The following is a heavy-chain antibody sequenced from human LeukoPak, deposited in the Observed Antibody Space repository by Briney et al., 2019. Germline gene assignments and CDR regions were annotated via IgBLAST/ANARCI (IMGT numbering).Heavy chain of an antibody. J-gene: IGHJ5*02. V-gene: IGHV4-59*11. Sequence: GSLRLSCAASGFTFSSHGMNWVRQAPGKGLEWIGYIYYTGSTSYNPSLRSRVTMSADTSKNQFSLQLSSVTAADTAVYYCARVLRRHYSSSWYQSNWFDPWGQGTLVTVSS. CDR3: ARVLRRHYSSSWYQSNWFDP. CDR1: GFTFSSHG. CDR2: IYYTGST. D-gene: IGHD6-13*01.